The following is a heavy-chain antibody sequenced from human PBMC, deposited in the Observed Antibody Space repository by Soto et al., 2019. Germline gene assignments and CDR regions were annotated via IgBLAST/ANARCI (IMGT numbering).Heavy chain of an antibody. CDR2: IHPGDSDI. Sequence: GESLKISCKDFGYSFTSSWIGWVRQMPGKGLEWMGIIHPGDSDIRYSPSFQGQVTISADNSISTAFLQWSSLKASDTAMYYCARRIGYYSYPGGRDWLDPWGQGTLVTVSS. D-gene: IGHD3-22*01. CDR1: GYSFTSSW. J-gene: IGHJ5*02. CDR3: ARRIGYYSYPGGRDWLDP. V-gene: IGHV5-51*01.